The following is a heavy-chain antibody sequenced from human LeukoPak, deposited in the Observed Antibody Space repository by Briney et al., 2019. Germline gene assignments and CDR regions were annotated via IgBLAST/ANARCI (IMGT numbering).Heavy chain of an antibody. CDR1: GFTFSSYG. J-gene: IGHJ4*02. V-gene: IGHV3-20*04. D-gene: IGHD1-26*01. Sequence: RPGGSLRLSCAASGFTFSSYGMSWVRQAPGKGLEWVSGISWNSGSTGYADSVKGRFTISRDNAKNSLYLQMSSLKAEDTAVYYCVREAAATLFDYWGQGNLVTVSS. CDR3: VREAAATLFDY. CDR2: ISWNSGST.